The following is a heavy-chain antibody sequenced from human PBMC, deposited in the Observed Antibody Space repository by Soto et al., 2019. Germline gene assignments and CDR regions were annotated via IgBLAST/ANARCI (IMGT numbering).Heavy chain of an antibody. J-gene: IGHJ6*02. CDR2: ISSSSSYI. CDR1: GFTFSTYS. CDR3: ARYDSSGYYRPYYYYGMDV. V-gene: IGHV3-21*01. D-gene: IGHD3-22*01. Sequence: GGSLRLSCAASGFTFSTYSMNWVRQAPGKGLEWVSSISSSSSYIYYADSVKGRFTISRDSAKNSLYLQMNSLRAEDTAVYYCARYDSSGYYRPYYYYGMDVWGQGTTVTVSS.